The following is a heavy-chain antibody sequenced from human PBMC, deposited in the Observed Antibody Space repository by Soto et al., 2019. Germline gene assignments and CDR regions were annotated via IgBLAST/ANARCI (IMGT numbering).Heavy chain of an antibody. D-gene: IGHD3-9*01. V-gene: IGHV3-53*02. Sequence: EVQLVETGGGLIQPGGSLRLSCAASGFTVSSNYMSWVRQAPGKGLEWVSVIYSGGSTYYADSVKGRFTISRDNSKNTLDLQMNSLRAEDTAVYYCARSYYDILTGSIDYWGQGNLVTVSS. CDR1: GFTVSSNY. CDR2: IYSGGST. J-gene: IGHJ4*02. CDR3: ARSYYDILTGSIDY.